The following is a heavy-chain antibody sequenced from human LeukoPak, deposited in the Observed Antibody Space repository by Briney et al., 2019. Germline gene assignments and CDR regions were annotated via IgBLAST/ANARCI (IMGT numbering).Heavy chain of an antibody. D-gene: IGHD3-22*01. CDR3: AKVSVVAGRNAFDI. V-gene: IGHV3-23*01. Sequence: PGGSLRLSCAASGFIFSSYATSWVRQAPGKGLEWVSVIGGSGTSTYYADSVKGRFTISRDNSKNMLYLQMNSLRVEDTAIYHCAKVSVVAGRNAFDIWGQGTMVTVSS. J-gene: IGHJ3*02. CDR2: IGGSGTST. CDR1: GFIFSSYA.